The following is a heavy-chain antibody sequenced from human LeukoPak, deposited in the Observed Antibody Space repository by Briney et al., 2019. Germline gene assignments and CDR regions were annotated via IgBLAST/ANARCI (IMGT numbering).Heavy chain of an antibody. Sequence: PGGSLRLSCEASGLRFEDYGMQWVRQRPGKGLEYVAGMAWNSGRIGYADSVKGRFTISRDNAKNSLYLQMNSLRPEDTGIYYCAKEMVYTTSSLDSWGQGTQVTVSS. V-gene: IGHV3-9*01. CDR1: GLRFEDYG. D-gene: IGHD2-8*01. J-gene: IGHJ4*02. CDR3: AKEMVYTTSSLDS. CDR2: MAWNSGRI.